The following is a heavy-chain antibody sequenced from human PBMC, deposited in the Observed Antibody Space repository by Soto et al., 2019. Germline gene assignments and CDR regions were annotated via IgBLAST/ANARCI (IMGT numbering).Heavy chain of an antibody. CDR1: GYTLTELS. CDR2: FDPEDGET. CDR3: ATDRARRSYDILTGYRKGPYYYYGMDV. Sequence: GASVKVSCTVSGYTLTELSMHWVRQAPGKGLEWMGGFDPEDGETIYAQKFQGRVTMTEDTSTDTAYMELSSLRSEDTAVYYCATDRARRSYDILTGYRKGPYYYYGMDVWGQGTTVTVSS. V-gene: IGHV1-24*01. J-gene: IGHJ6*02. D-gene: IGHD3-9*01.